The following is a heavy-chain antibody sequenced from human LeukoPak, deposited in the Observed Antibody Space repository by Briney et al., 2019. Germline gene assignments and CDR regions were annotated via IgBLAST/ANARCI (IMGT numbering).Heavy chain of an antibody. CDR2: IRGSDGST. D-gene: IGHD4-17*01. J-gene: IGHJ4*02. Sequence: GGSLRLSCVASEFTFSNYWMSWVRQAPGKGLEWVSSIRGSDGSTYYADSVKGRLAISRDNSKNTLYLQMNSLRAEDTAVYYCAKDVYGDYGGLDYWGQGTLVTVSS. CDR3: AKDVYGDYGGLDY. V-gene: IGHV3-23*01. CDR1: EFTFSNYW.